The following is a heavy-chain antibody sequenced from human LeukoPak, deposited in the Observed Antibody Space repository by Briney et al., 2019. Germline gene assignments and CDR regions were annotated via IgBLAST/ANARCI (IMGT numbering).Heavy chain of an antibody. CDR3: ARHIGGGIEDMDV. Sequence: SETLCLTCTVSGGSIGTYYWSWVRQSPGTGLEWIGYIYVTGTRYNPYLQSRVTISVDRSRNQFFLKMTSVTAADTAVYYCARHIGGGIEDMDVWGRGTKVTVSS. CDR2: IYVTGT. D-gene: IGHD3-16*02. J-gene: IGHJ6*03. CDR1: GGSIGTYY. V-gene: IGHV4-59*08.